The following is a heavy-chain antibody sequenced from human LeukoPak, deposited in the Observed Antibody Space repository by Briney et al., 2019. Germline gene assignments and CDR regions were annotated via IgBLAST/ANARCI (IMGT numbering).Heavy chain of an antibody. CDR1: GGPISSSSYY. D-gene: IGHD3-22*01. J-gene: IGHJ4*02. CDR2: IYYSGST. V-gene: IGHV4-39*01. Sequence: SETLSLTCTVSGGPISSSSYYWGWIRQPPGKGLEWIGSIYYSGSTYYNPSLKSRVAISVDTSKNQFSLNLSSVTAADTAVYYCARLYYDSSGYYQICYFDYWGQGTLVTVSS. CDR3: ARLYYDSSGYYQICYFDY.